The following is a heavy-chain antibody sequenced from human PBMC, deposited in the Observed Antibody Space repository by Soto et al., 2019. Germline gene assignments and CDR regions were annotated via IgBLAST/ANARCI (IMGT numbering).Heavy chain of an antibody. J-gene: IGHJ5*02. V-gene: IGHV1-24*01. CDR1: GYTLTESS. D-gene: IGHD3-3*01. Sequence: VASVKVSCKVSGYTLTESSMHWVRQAPGKGLEWMGGFDPEDGETIYAQKFQGRVTMTEDTSTDTAYMELSSLRSEDTAVYYCATRRVVLRFLEWTPGNWFDPWGQGTLVTVSS. CDR2: FDPEDGET. CDR3: ATRRVVLRFLEWTPGNWFDP.